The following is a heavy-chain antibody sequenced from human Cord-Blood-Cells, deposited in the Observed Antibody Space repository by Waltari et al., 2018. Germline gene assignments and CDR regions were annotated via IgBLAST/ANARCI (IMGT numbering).Heavy chain of an antibody. CDR3: ARSCSSTSCYYYYYYGMDV. V-gene: IGHV1-18*01. Sequence: QVQLVQSGAEVKKPGASVKVSCKASGYTFTSYGISWVRQAPGQGLEWMGWISAYNGNTNYAQKLQSRVTMTTDTSTSTAYMELRSLRSDDTAVYYCARSCSSTSCYYYYYYGMDVWGQGTTVTVSS. CDR1: GYTFTSYG. CDR2: ISAYNGNT. D-gene: IGHD2-2*01. J-gene: IGHJ6*02.